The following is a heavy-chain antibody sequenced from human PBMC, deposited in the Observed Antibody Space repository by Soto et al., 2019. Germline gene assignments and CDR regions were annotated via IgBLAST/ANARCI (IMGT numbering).Heavy chain of an antibody. J-gene: IGHJ4*02. V-gene: IGHV3-23*01. Sequence: GGSLRLSCAASGFTFSGYAMSWVRQAPGKGLEWVSAISGSGGSTYYADSVKGRFTISRDNSKNTLYLQMNSLRAEDTAVYYCAKPPRITMVRGPFDYWGQGTLVTVSS. CDR2: ISGSGGST. CDR3: AKPPRITMVRGPFDY. D-gene: IGHD3-10*01. CDR1: GFTFSGYA.